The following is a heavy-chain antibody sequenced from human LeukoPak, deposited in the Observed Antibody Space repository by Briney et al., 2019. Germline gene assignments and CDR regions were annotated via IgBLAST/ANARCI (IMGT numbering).Heavy chain of an antibody. CDR3: ARHVGSGGWYV. CDR2: IYPSDSDT. J-gene: IGHJ4*02. D-gene: IGHD6-19*01. CDR1: GYRFTSYW. Sequence: GESLKISCKASGYRFTSYWIGWVRPMPGKGLEWMGIIYPSDSDTRYFPSFQGQVTISVDKSISTTYLQWSSLKASDTAMYYCARHVGSGGWYVWGQGTLVSVSP. V-gene: IGHV5-51*01.